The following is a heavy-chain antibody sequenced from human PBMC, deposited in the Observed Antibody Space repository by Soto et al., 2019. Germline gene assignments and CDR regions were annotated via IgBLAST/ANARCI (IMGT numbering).Heavy chain of an antibody. V-gene: IGHV3-48*03. D-gene: IGHD1-1*01. Sequence: GSLSRYWTASGLTLRTYEMKWVRQAPGKGLEWVSYISSSGISDIYYADSVKGRFTISRDNSKNTLYLQMNSLRAEDTAVFYCAKAGGPTSNYYGVEVWGQGTTVTVSS. CDR1: GLTLRTYE. CDR3: AKAGGPTSNYYGVEV. CDR2: ISSSGISDI. J-gene: IGHJ6*02.